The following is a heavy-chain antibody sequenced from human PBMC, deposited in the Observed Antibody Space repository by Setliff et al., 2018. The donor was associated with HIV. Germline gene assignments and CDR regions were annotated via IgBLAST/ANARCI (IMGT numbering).Heavy chain of an antibody. Sequence: SVNVSCKASGGTGGTFSRYAISWVRQTPGQGLEWMGGIIPIFGTANYAQKVQGRVTITADESTSTANMELSSLRSEDTAVYYGATGTYTDYWVGDYWGQGTLVTVSS. J-gene: IGHJ4*02. CDR1: GGTGGTFSRYA. D-gene: IGHD4-17*01. V-gene: IGHV1-69*13. CDR2: IIPIFGTA. CDR3: ATGTYTDYWVGDY.